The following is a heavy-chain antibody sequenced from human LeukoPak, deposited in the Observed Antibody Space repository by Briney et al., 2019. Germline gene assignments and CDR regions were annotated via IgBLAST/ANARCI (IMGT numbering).Heavy chain of an antibody. D-gene: IGHD5-18*01. Sequence: ASVKVSCTASGYTFTSYGISWVRQAPGQGLEWMGWISAYSGNTNYAQTLQGRVTMTTDTSTSTAYMELRSLRSDDTAVYYCARGSVGLWQNWFDPWGQGTLVTVSS. CDR1: GYTFTSYG. V-gene: IGHV1-18*01. J-gene: IGHJ5*02. CDR2: ISAYSGNT. CDR3: ARGSVGLWQNWFDP.